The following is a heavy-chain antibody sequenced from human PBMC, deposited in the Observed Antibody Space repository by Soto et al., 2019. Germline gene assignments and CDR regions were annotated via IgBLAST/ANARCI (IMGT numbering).Heavy chain of an antibody. CDR1: GYTFIDNY. V-gene: IGHV1-2*02. J-gene: IGHJ4*02. CDR2: LNPNSGNT. D-gene: IGHD6-19*01. Sequence: QVQLVQSGAEVKKPGASVKVSCKASGYTFIDNYIHWVRQAPGQGLEWMGWLNPNSGNTNYARKFLGRVTMTRDTSVSTAYLELSRLSSDDTALYYCARGKGYSSGCPPGYWGQGTLVTVSS. CDR3: ARGKGYSSGCPPGY.